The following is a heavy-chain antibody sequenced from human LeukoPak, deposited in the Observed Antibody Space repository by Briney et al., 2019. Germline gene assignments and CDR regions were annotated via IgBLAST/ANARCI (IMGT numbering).Heavy chain of an antibody. CDR2: IKKDGSEE. Sequence: GGSLRLSCAASGFTSNSYLMSWVRQAPGRGLEWVANIKKDGSEESYLDSVKGRFTVSRNNAKNSLFLQMNSLRGEDTAVYYCARSNPNRNALDLWGQGTMVTISS. D-gene: IGHD1-14*01. J-gene: IGHJ3*01. V-gene: IGHV3-7*01. CDR1: GFTSNSYL. CDR3: ARSNPNRNALDL.